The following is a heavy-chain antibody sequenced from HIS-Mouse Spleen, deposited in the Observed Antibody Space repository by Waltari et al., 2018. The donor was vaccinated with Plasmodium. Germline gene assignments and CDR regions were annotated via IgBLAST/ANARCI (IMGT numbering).Heavy chain of an antibody. J-gene: IGHJ4*02. V-gene: IGHV3-21*01. CDR1: RFTFSSYS. Sequence: EVQLVESGGGLVKPGGSLRLSCAASRFTFSSYSMNWVRQAPGKGLEWVSSISSSSSYIYYADSVKGRFTISRDNAKNSLYLQMNSLRAEDTAVYYCARESSSSWYFDYWGQGTLVTVSS. CDR2: ISSSSSYI. CDR3: ARESSSSWYFDY. D-gene: IGHD6-13*01.